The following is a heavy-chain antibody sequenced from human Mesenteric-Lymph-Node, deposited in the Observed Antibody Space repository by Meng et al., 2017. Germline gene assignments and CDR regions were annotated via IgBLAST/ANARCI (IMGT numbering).Heavy chain of an antibody. Sequence: EVQLVESGGGLVKPGGSLRLYCAASGFTFSNAWMSWVRQAPGKGLEWVGRIKSKVDSGTTDYAAPVKGRFTISRDDSKSTLYLQMNSLKTEDTAVYYCATYSVTTGPIWGQGTLVTVSS. D-gene: IGHD4-17*01. CDR1: GFTFSNAW. J-gene: IGHJ4*02. CDR2: IKSKVDSGTT. CDR3: ATYSVTTGPI. V-gene: IGHV3-15*01.